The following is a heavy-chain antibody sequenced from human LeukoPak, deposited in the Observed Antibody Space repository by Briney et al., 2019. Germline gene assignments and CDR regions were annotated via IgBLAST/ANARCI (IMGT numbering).Heavy chain of an antibody. CDR2: IYYSGST. J-gene: IGHJ4*02. D-gene: IGHD6-6*01. V-gene: IGHV4-59*12. CDR3: ARDRVAKYSSSYRPPY. CDR1: GGSISSYY. Sequence: PSETLSLTCTVSGGSISSYYWSWIRQPPGKGLEWIGYIYYSGSTNYNPSLKSRVTISVDTSKNQFSLKLSSVTAADTAVYYCARDRVAKYSSSYRPPYWGQGTLVTVSS.